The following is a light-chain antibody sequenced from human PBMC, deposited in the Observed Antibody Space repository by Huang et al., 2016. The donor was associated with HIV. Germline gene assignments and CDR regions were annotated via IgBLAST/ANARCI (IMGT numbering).Light chain of an antibody. CDR3: QQYYQNPQT. V-gene: IGKV4-1*01. CDR1: QSIVYSLNNKNY. Sequence: DIVMTQSPDSLSVSPGERATIDCKSSQSIVYSLNNKNYLAWLQQKPGRPPKLLLYWASTRESGIPERFSGSGSGTDCTRTINNLQPEDVATYYCQQYYQNPQTFGQGT. CDR2: WAS. J-gene: IGKJ5*01.